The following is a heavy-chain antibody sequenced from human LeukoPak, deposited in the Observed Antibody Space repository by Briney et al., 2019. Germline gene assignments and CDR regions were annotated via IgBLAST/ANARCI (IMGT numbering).Heavy chain of an antibody. Sequence: GGSLRLSCAASGFTFDDYLMHWVRQAPGKGLEWVSLINGDGGRTYYVDSVKGRFTISRDNSKNSLYLQMNSLRTEDTALYYCAKGMYYYDSSGYSSPIDYWGQGTLVTVSS. CDR1: GFTFDDYL. CDR2: INGDGGRT. CDR3: AKGMYYYDSSGYSSPIDY. D-gene: IGHD3-22*01. J-gene: IGHJ4*02. V-gene: IGHV3-43*02.